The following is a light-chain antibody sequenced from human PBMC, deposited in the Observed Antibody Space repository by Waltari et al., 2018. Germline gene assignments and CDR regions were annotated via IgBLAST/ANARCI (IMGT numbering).Light chain of an antibody. V-gene: IGKV2D-29*01. J-gene: IGKJ5*01. CDR1: PSLLHRDGETY. CDR3: MQSVELPPT. CDR2: EVS. Sequence: DFVLTQTPLSLSVTPGQPASISCTSRPSLLHRDGETYLDWYLQKPGQPPQLLIYEVSKRFSGVPDRFSGSGSGTEFTLKISRVEADDVGVYYCMQSVELPPTFGQGTRLEIK.